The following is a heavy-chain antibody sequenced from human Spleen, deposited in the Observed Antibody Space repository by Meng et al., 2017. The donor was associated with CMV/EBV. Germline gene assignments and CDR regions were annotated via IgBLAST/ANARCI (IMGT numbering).Heavy chain of an antibody. D-gene: IGHD6-13*01. CDR2: ISSSAISI. V-gene: IGHV3-11*04. Sequence: GESLKISCAVSGFTCSDYYMSWIRQAPGKGLEWISYISSSAISISYADSVKGRFTISRDNAKNSLYLQMNSLRAEDTAVYYCARVAAAGRGMDVWGQGTTVTVSS. CDR1: GFTCSDYY. CDR3: ARVAAAGRGMDV. J-gene: IGHJ6*02.